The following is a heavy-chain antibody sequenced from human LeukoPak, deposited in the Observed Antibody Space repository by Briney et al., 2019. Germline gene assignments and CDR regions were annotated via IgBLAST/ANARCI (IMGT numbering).Heavy chain of an antibody. CDR3: ARATYCGGDCYGLDY. J-gene: IGHJ4*02. CDR1: GYTFTSYG. V-gene: IGHV1-18*01. D-gene: IGHD2-21*02. Sequence: ASVKVSCKASGYTFTSYGISWVRQAPGQGLEWMGWISAYNGSTNYAQKLQGRVTMTTDTSTSTAYMELRSLRSDDTAVYYCARATYCGGDCYGLDYWGQGTLVTVSS. CDR2: ISAYNGST.